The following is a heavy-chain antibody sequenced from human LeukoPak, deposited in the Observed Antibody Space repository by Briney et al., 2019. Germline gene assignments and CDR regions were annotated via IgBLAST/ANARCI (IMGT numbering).Heavy chain of an antibody. J-gene: IGHJ4*02. Sequence: GGSLRLSCAASGFTFRNFAMKWVRQAPGKGLEWVSDISGGGEHTFYADSVKGRFTISRDNSKDTLYLQMNTLRPEDTAVYYCAREDSGEPFDYWGQGTLVTVSS. V-gene: IGHV3-23*01. CDR2: ISGGGEHT. D-gene: IGHD4/OR15-4a*01. CDR1: GFTFRNFA. CDR3: AREDSGEPFDY.